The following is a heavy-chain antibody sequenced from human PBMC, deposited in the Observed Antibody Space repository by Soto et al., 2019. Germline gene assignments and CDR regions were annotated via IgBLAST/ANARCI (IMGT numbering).Heavy chain of an antibody. Sequence: GGSLRLSCAASGFTFSSYSMNWVRQAPGKGLEWVSSISSSSSYIYYADSVKGRFTISRDNAKNSLYLQMNSLRAEDTAVYYCARFPGVAGKGSFDYWGQGTLVTVSS. CDR1: GFTFSSYS. D-gene: IGHD6-19*01. J-gene: IGHJ4*02. CDR3: ARFPGVAGKGSFDY. CDR2: ISSSSSYI. V-gene: IGHV3-21*01.